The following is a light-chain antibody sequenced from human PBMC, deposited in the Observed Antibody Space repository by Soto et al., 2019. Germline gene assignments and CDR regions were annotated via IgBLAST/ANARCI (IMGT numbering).Light chain of an antibody. CDR3: SSSAGSNTFVV. Sequence: QSVLTQPPSASGSPGQSVTISCTGTSSDIGAYNSVSWYQQHPGKAPQLMIYEVNKRPSGVPDRFSGSKSGNTASLTVSGLQAEDEADYYCSSSAGSNTFVVFGGGTKVTVL. CDR1: SSDIGAYNS. J-gene: IGLJ2*01. V-gene: IGLV2-8*01. CDR2: EVN.